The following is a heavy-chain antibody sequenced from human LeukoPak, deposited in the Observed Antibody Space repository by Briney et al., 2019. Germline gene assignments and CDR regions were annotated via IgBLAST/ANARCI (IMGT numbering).Heavy chain of an antibody. CDR1: SGPLTLYY. V-gene: IGHV4-4*08. CDR2: IHYSGCT. CDR3: ARDQVQGDY. J-gene: IGHJ4*02. D-gene: IGHD3-16*01. Sequence: NPAEPQSLPCTVSSGPLTLYYGHWIRHPPGKALEWIGYIHYSGCTDYNPSLKGRIPLSVDTSKKQFSLTLRPLTAPNTAVYYLARDQVQGDYWGQGTLVTVSS.